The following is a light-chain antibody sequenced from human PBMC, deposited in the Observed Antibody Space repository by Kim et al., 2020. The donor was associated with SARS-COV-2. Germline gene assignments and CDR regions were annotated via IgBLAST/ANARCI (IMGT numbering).Light chain of an antibody. Sequence: APGKTTTINCGGNNIGSRSVRWNQQKPGQAPVLVIYYDNDRPSGIPERFSGSNSGNTATLTISGVEAGDEADYYCQVWDRSSDHVVFGGGTQLTVL. J-gene: IGLJ2*01. V-gene: IGLV3-21*04. CDR1: NIGSRS. CDR2: YDN. CDR3: QVWDRSSDHVV.